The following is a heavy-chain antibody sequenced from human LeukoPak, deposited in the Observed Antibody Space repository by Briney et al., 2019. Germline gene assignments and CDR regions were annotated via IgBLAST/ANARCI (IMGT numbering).Heavy chain of an antibody. CDR2: IYYSGST. J-gene: IGHJ5*02. CDR1: GGSISSGDYY. Sequence: SQTLSLTCTVSGGSISSGDYYWSWIRQPPGKGLEGIGYIYYSGSTYYNPSLKSRVTISVDTSKNQFSLKLSSVTAADTAVYYCARWEIDIVVVPAARGWFDPWGQGALVTAAS. CDR3: ARWEIDIVVVPAARGWFDP. D-gene: IGHD2-2*01. V-gene: IGHV4-30-4*01.